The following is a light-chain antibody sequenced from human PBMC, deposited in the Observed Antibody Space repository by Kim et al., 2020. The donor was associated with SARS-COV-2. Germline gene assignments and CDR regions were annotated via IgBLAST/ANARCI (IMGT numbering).Light chain of an antibody. CDR3: QNYNNAPWT. CDR2: PAS. CDR1: QDISNY. Sequence: ASVGDRVTITCRASQDISNYLAWYQQKPGKVPKLLIYPASTLQSGVPSRFSGSGSGTDFTLTISSLQPEDVATYYCQNYNNAPWTFGQGTKVDIK. V-gene: IGKV1-27*01. J-gene: IGKJ1*01.